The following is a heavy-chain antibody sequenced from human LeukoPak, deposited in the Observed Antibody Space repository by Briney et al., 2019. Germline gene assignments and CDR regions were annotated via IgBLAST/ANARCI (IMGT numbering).Heavy chain of an antibody. CDR1: GFTFSSYG. J-gene: IGHJ4*02. D-gene: IGHD5-12*01. CDR2: ISYDGSNK. CDR3: AKGRGLFDY. Sequence: GGSLRLSCAASGFTFSSYGMHWVRQAPGKGLDWVAVISYDGSNKYYADSVKGRFTISRDNSKNTLYLQMNSLRAEDTAVYYCAKGRGLFDYWGQGTLVTVSS. V-gene: IGHV3-30*18.